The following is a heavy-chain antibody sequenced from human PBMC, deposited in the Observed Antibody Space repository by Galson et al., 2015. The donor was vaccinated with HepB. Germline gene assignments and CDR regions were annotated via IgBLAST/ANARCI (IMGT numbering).Heavy chain of an antibody. CDR1: GFTFSSYS. V-gene: IGHV3-21*01. CDR2: ISSSSSYI. D-gene: IGHD6-6*01. Sequence: SLRLSCAASGFTFSSYSMNWVRQAPGKGLEWVSSISSSSSYIYYADSVKGRFTISRDNAKNSLYLQMNSLRAEDTAVYYCARDRIAAFNWFDPWGQGTLVTVSS. CDR3: ARDRIAAFNWFDP. J-gene: IGHJ5*02.